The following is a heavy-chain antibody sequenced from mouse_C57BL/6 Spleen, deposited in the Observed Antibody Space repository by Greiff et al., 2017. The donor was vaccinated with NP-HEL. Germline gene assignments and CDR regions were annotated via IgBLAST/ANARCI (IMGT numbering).Heavy chain of an antibody. CDR1: GYTFTSYW. V-gene: IGHV1-64*01. J-gene: IGHJ4*01. D-gene: IGHD2-4*01. CDR2: IHPNSGST. Sequence: QVHVKQPGAELVKPGASVKLSCKASGYTFTSYWMHWVKQRPGQGLEWIGMIHPNSGSTNYNEKFKSKATLTVDKSSSTAYMQLSSLTSEDSAVYYCARYDYAYYAMDYWGQGTSVTVSS. CDR3: ARYDYAYYAMDY.